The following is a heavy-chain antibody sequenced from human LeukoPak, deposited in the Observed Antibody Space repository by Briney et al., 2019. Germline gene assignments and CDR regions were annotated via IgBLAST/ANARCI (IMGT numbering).Heavy chain of an antibody. V-gene: IGHV3-30*18. CDR2: ISYDGSNK. J-gene: IGHJ4*02. CDR3: AKEYGYTYGEFDY. CDR1: GFTFSSYG. D-gene: IGHD5-18*01. Sequence: GGSLRLSCAASGFTFSSYGMHWVRQAPGKGLEWVAIISYDGSNKYYADSVKGRFTISRDNSKNTLYLQMNSLRAEDTAVYYCAKEYGYTYGEFDYWGQGTLVTVSS.